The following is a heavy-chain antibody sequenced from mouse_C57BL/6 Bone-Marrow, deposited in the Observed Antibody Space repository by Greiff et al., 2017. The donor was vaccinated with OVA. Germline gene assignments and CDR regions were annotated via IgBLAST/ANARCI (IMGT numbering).Heavy chain of an antibody. CDR2: INPGSGGT. Sequence: VQGVESGAELVRPGTSVKVSCKASGYAFTNYLIEWVKQRPGQGLEWIGVINPGSGGTNYNEKFKGKATLTADKSSSTAYMQLSSLTSEDSAVYFCARRTYYFDYWGQGTTLTVSS. CDR1: GYAFTNYL. CDR3: ARRTYYFDY. V-gene: IGHV1-54*01. J-gene: IGHJ2*01.